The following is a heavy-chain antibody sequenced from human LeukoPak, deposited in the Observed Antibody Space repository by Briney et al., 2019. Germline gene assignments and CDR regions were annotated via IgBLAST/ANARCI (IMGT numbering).Heavy chain of an antibody. D-gene: IGHD6-13*01. CDR3: ARVIPPPYSSSWDEYFQH. CDR1: GYTFTSYH. Sequence: ASVKVSCKASGYTFTSYHIHWVRQAPGQGLEWMGIINPSGGSTTYAQKFQGRVTMTRDTSTSTVYMELSSLRSGDTAVYYCARVIPPPYSSSWDEYFQHWGQAPWSPSPQ. J-gene: IGHJ1*01. V-gene: IGHV1-46*01. CDR2: INPSGGST.